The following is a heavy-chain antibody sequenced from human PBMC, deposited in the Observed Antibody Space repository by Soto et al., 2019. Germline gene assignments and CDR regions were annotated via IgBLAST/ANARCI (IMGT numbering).Heavy chain of an antibody. D-gene: IGHD3-22*01. J-gene: IGHJ4*02. CDR1: GGTFSSYA. V-gene: IGHV1-69*01. Sequence: QAQLVQSGAEVKKPGSSVKVSCKASGGTFSSYAISWVRQAPGQGLEWMGGIIPIFGTANYAQKFQGRVTITADESTSTAYMELSSLRSEDTAVYYCASNYYDSSGYYMGYFDYWGQGTLVTVSS. CDR2: IIPIFGTA. CDR3: ASNYYDSSGYYMGYFDY.